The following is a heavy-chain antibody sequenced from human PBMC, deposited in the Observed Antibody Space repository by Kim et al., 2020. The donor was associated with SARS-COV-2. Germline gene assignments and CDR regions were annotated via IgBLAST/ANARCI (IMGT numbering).Heavy chain of an antibody. D-gene: IGHD6-13*01. V-gene: IGHV3-30*01. CDR3: ARSKPGIAAAGTFDY. Sequence: DSVKGRFTISRDNSKNTLYLQMNSLRAEDTAVYYCARSKPGIAAAGTFDYWGQGTLVTVSS. J-gene: IGHJ4*02.